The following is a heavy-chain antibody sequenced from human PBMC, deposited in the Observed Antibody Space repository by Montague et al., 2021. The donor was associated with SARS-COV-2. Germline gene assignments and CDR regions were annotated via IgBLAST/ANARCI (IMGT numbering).Heavy chain of an antibody. V-gene: IGHV4-61*02. J-gene: IGHJ2*01. CDR2: IYSSGST. Sequence: TLSLTCSVSGGSINTGGYYWNWIRQSAGKGLEWIGRIYSSGSTKSRPSLKSRVTISLDTSKNQFSLWLSSVTAADTAVYYCARDPGYTSFTRWYFDLWGPGTLVTVSS. CDR3: ARDPGYTSFTRWYFDL. D-gene: IGHD5-18*01. CDR1: GGSINTGGYY.